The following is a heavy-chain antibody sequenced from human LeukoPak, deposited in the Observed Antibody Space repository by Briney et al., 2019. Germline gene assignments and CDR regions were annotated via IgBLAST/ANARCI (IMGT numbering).Heavy chain of an antibody. CDR3: AKDYTNYDILTGYPGFDY. Sequence: GGSLRLSCAASGFTFDDYAMHWVRQAPGQGLEWVSGISWNSGSIGYAGSVKGRFTISRDNAKNSLYLQMNSLRAEDTALYYCAKDYTNYDILTGYPGFDYWGQGTLVTVSS. V-gene: IGHV3-9*01. J-gene: IGHJ4*02. CDR1: GFTFDDYA. D-gene: IGHD3-9*01. CDR2: ISWNSGSI.